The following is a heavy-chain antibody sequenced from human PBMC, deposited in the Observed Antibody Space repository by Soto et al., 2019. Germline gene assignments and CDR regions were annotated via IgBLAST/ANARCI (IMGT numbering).Heavy chain of an antibody. V-gene: IGHV4-31*03. CDR3: ARASWFGELYYFDY. D-gene: IGHD3-10*01. CDR2: IYYSGST. J-gene: IGHJ4*02. CDR1: GGSISSGGYY. Sequence: LSLTCTVSGGSISSGGYYWSWIRQHPGKGLEWIGYIYYSGSTYYNPSLKSRVTISVDTSKNQFSLKLSSVTAADTAVYYCARASWFGELYYFDYWGQGTLVTVSS.